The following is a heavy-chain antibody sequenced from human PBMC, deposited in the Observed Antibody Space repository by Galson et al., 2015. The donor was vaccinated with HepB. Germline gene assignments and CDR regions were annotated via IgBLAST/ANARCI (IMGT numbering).Heavy chain of an antibody. Sequence: SLRLSCAASGFTFSNAWMSWVRQAPGKGLEWVGRIKSKTDGGTTDYAAPVKGRFTISRDDSKNTLYLQMNSLKTEDTAVYYCTTVGGYCSSTSCRALYGMDVWGQGTTVTVSS. V-gene: IGHV3-15*01. J-gene: IGHJ6*02. D-gene: IGHD2-2*01. CDR3: TTVGGYCSSTSCRALYGMDV. CDR1: GFTFSNAW. CDR2: IKSKTDGGTT.